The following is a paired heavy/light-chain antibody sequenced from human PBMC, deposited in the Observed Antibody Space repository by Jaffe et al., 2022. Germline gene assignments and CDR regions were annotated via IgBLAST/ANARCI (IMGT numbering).Light chain of an antibody. J-gene: IGKJ5*01. CDR1: QSVSTNY. V-gene: IGKV3-20*01. Sequence: IVLTQSPGTLSLSPGERATLSCRASQSVSTNYLAWYQQKPGQAPRLLIYGASTRATGIPDRFSGSGSGTEFTLTINRLEPEDFAVYYCQQYGSAPPITFGQGTRLEIK. CDR3: QQYGSAPPIT. CDR2: GAS.
Heavy chain of an antibody. CDR2: INPSGTGT. J-gene: IGHJ5*02. V-gene: IGHV1-46*01. CDR3: VSTPRGWSGYYGWFDP. Sequence: QLQLVQSGAEVKKPGASVKVSCKASGYTFTNFYIHWVRQAPGQGLEWMGIINPSGTGTTYAQRFLGRVIMTWDTSTSTVYMEMGSLRSEDTAVYYCVSTPRGWSGYYGWFDPWGQGTPVTVSS. D-gene: IGHD3-3*01. CDR1: GYTFTNFY.